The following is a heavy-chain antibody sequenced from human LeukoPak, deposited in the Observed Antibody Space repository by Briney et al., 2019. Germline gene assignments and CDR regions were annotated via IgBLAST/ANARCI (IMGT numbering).Heavy chain of an antibody. J-gene: IGHJ4*02. Sequence: ASVKVSCTASGYTFTSYHMHWVRQAPGQGLEWLGLINLSGGSTTYAQRFQGRVTMTRDTSLSTAYMELSRLRSDDTAVYYCANLMTTVTAGPFDYWGQGTLVTVSS. CDR1: GYTFTSYH. CDR2: INLSGGST. CDR3: ANLMTTVTAGPFDY. D-gene: IGHD4-17*01. V-gene: IGHV1-46*01.